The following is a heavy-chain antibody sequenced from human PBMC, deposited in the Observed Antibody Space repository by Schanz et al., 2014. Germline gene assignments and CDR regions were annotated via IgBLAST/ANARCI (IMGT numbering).Heavy chain of an antibody. CDR3: ARGSPENMIRGELDY. Sequence: QVLLVQAGAEEHKPGASLKIYCKASGYTFTKFFLHWVRQAPGQGLEWMGIINPIGGSTTYAQKFRTAVTLTTDTSTDTAYLELTSLRSEDTAVYYCARGSPENMIRGELDYRGQGTLVTVS. CDR1: GYTFTKFF. CDR2: INPIGGST. V-gene: IGHV1-46*03. J-gene: IGHJ4*02. D-gene: IGHD3-10*01.